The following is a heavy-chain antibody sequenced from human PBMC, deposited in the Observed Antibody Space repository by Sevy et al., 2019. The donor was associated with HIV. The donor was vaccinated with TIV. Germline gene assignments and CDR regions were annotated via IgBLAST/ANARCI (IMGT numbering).Heavy chain of an antibody. CDR3: SIYYDIRAFDS. D-gene: IGHD3-22*01. CDR1: GFTFSDAA. Sequence: GGSLRLSCAGSGFTFSDAAIHWVRQASGKGLEWLGRIRGKANNYATAYAASVKDRFSISRNDLKDTAYLQMNSLRTEDAAMYYCSIYYDIRAFDSWSQGTQVTVSS. V-gene: IGHV3-73*01. J-gene: IGHJ4*02. CDR2: IRGKANNYAT.